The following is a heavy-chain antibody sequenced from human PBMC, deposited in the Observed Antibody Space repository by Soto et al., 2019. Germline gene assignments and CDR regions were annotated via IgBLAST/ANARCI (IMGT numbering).Heavy chain of an antibody. D-gene: IGHD3-3*01. CDR3: ARAVPDFWSGYPTMSFDY. J-gene: IGHJ4*02. V-gene: IGHV4-30-2*01. Sequence: KPSETLSLTCAVSGGSISSGGYSWSWIRQPPGKGLEWIGYIYHSGSTYYNPSLKSRVTISVDRSKNQFSLKLSSVTAADTAVYYCARAVPDFWSGYPTMSFDYWGQGTLVTVSS. CDR1: GGSISSGGYS. CDR2: IYHSGST.